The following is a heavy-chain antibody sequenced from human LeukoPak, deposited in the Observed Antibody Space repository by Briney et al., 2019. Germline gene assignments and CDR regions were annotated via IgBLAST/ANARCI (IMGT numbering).Heavy chain of an antibody. V-gene: IGHV1-69*06. D-gene: IGHD2-15*01. Sequence: SVKVSCKASGYTFTDYGISWVRQAPGQGLEWMGGIIPLFGTPDYAQKFQDRLTITADKSTSTTYMELSSLRSEDTAVYYCASATLRCSGGSCYEMDVWGKGTTVTVSS. J-gene: IGHJ6*04. CDR3: ASATLRCSGGSCYEMDV. CDR2: IIPLFGTP. CDR1: GYTFTDYG.